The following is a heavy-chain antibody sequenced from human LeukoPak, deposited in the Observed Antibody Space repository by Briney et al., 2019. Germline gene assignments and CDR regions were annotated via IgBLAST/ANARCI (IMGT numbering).Heavy chain of an antibody. V-gene: IGHV2-5*01. CDR2: IYWNDDK. J-gene: IGHJ4*02. D-gene: IGHD2-8*01. CDR1: GFSLSTSGVG. Sequence: SGPTLVKPTQTLTLTCTFSGFSLSTSGVGVGWIRQPPGKALEWLALIYWNDDKHYSRSLKSRLTITKDTSKNQVVFTMNNMDPVDTATYYCAHRYGYWGQGTLVTVSS. CDR3: AHRYGY.